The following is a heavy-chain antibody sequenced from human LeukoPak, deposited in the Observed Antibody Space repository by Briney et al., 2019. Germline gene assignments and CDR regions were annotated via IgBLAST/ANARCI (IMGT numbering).Heavy chain of an antibody. Sequence: PGGSLRLSCAASGFTFSSYWMSWVRQAPGKGLEWVAFIRYDGSNKYYADSVKGRFTISRDNTKNSLYLQMSSLRDDDTAVYYCARSSLLHSNAMDVWGQGTTVTVSS. CDR1: GFTFSSYW. J-gene: IGHJ6*02. V-gene: IGHV3-7*01. CDR3: ARSSLLHSNAMDV. D-gene: IGHD5-18*01. CDR2: IRYDGSNK.